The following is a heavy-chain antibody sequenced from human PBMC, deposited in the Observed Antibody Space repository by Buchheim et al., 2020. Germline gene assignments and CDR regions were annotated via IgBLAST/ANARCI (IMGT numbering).Heavy chain of an antibody. CDR2: INHSGST. Sequence: QVQLQQWGAGLLKPSETLSLTCAVYGGSFSGYYWSWIRQPPGKGLEWIGEINHSGSTNYNPSLKSRVTISVDTSKNQFSLKLSSVTAADTAVYYCARDGYYDSSGYYGYWYFDLWGRGTL. D-gene: IGHD3-22*01. CDR1: GGSFSGYY. J-gene: IGHJ2*01. V-gene: IGHV4-34*01. CDR3: ARDGYYDSSGYYGYWYFDL.